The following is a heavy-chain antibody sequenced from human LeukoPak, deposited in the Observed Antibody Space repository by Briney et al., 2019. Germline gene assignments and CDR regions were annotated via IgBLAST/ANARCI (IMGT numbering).Heavy chain of an antibody. D-gene: IGHD1-26*01. CDR2: ITGSGDNT. CDR3: AKDPTPYVGASAD. J-gene: IGHJ4*02. CDR1: GFTFSSYA. V-gene: IGHV3-23*01. Sequence: GGSLRLSCAASGFTFSSYAMSWVRQAPGKGLEWVSTITGSGDNTYYTDSVKGRFTFSRDNSKSTLYLQMDSLRAEDTAVYYCAKDPTPYVGASADWGQGTLVTVSS.